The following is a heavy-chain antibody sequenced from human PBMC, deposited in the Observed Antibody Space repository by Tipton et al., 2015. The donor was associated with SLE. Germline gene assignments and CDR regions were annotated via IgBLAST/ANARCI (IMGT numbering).Heavy chain of an antibody. CDR1: GFTFSSYS. D-gene: IGHD5-18*01. V-gene: IGHV3-9*01. J-gene: IGHJ4*02. Sequence: PLRLSCAASGFTFSSYSMNWVRQAPGKGLEWVSGISWNSGSIGYADSVKGRFTISRDNAKNSLYLQMNSLRAEDTALYYCAKDPGWGYTPLRPYYFDYWGQGTLVTVSS. CDR3: AKDPGWGYTPLRPYYFDY. CDR2: ISWNSGSI.